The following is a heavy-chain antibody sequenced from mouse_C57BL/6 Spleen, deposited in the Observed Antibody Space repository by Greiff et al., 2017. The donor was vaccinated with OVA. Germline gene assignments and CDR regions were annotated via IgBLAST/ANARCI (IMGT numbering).Heavy chain of an antibody. V-gene: IGHV1-43*01. Sequence: VQLKQSGPELVKPGASVKISCKASGYSFTGYYMHWVKQSSEKSLEWIGEINPSTGGTSYNQKFKGKATLTVDKSSSTAYMQLKSLTSEDSAVYYCARADILYGNPRYFDVWGTGTTVTVSS. J-gene: IGHJ1*03. CDR2: INPSTGGT. CDR3: ARADILYGNPRYFDV. D-gene: IGHD2-1*01. CDR1: GYSFTGYY.